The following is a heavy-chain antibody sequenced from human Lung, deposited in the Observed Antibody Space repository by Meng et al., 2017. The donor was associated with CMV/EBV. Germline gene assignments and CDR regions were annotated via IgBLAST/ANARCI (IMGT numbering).Heavy chain of an antibody. Sequence: SCTASGLTFSNHGMHWVRQAPGKGLEWVAFIWSDGSATYYADSVRGRFTISRDNSKNTVYLQMNSLRTEDTAVYSCAKDKGVRYLEWFSVRGQKTMVTGSS. CDR3: AKDKGVRYLEWFSV. D-gene: IGHD3-3*01. CDR1: GLTFSNHG. V-gene: IGHV3-30*02. J-gene: IGHJ4*02. CDR2: IWSDGSAT.